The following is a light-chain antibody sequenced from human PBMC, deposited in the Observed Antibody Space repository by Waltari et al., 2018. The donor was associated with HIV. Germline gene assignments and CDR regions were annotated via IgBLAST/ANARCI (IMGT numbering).Light chain of an antibody. CDR2: AAS. J-gene: IGKJ2*01. V-gene: IGKV3-20*01. Sequence: ENVLTQSPGTLSLSTGERATLSCRASRSVSSNYLTWYQQRPGQAPRLLIYAASTRATAIPDRFSGSGSGTDFTLIISRLEPEDFAVYYCQQYGTSPYTFGQGTKVEI. CDR3: QQYGTSPYT. CDR1: RSVSSNY.